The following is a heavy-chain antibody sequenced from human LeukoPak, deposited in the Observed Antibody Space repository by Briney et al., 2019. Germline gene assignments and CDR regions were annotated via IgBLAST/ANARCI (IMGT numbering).Heavy chain of an antibody. J-gene: IGHJ4*02. CDR1: GYTFTGYY. V-gene: IGHV1-2*02. CDR3: ASDPGGTGTITGDDY. D-gene: IGHD1-1*01. CDR2: INPNSGGT. Sequence: GASVKVSCKASGYTFTGYYMHWVRQAPGQGLEWMGWINPNSGGTNYAQKFQGRVTMTRDTSISTAYMELSRLRSDDTAVYYCASDPGGTGTITGDDYWGQGTLVTVSS.